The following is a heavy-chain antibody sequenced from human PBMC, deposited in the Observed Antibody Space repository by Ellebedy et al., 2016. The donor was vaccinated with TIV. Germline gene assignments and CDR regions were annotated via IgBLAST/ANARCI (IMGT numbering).Heavy chain of an antibody. D-gene: IGHD1-26*01. J-gene: IGHJ4*01. V-gene: IGHV4-31*03. CDR2: IYYSGST. CDR1: GGSISSGGYY. CDR3: ARLRVGASMPTDY. Sequence: MPSETLSLTCTVSGGSISSGGYYWNWIRQHPGKGLEWIGYIYYSGSTYYNPSLKSRATVSSEKSMNRFSLRLTSVTAADTAVYYCARLRVGASMPTDYWGPGTLVTVSS.